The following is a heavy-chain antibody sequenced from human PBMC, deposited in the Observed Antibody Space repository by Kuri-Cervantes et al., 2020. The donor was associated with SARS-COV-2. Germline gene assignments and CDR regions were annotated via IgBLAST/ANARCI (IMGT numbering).Heavy chain of an antibody. Sequence: ASVKDSCKASGYTFTGYYMHWVRQAPGQGLEWMGRINRNSGGTNYAQKFQGRVTMTRDTSIRTAYMELSRLRSDDTAVYFCARDDGYGGTSELDITYFDYWGQGTLVTVSS. V-gene: IGHV1-2*02. D-gene: IGHD4-23*01. CDR2: INRNSGGT. CDR1: GYTFTGYY. J-gene: IGHJ4*02. CDR3: ARDDGYGGTSELDITYFDY.